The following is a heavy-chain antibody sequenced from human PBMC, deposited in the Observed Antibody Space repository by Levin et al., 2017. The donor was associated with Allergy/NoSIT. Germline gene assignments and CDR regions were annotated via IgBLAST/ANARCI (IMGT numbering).Heavy chain of an antibody. D-gene: IGHD2-2*01. Sequence: GGSLRLSCAASGFTFSSYAMNWVRQAPGKGLEWVSAISGSGGSTYYADSVKGRFTISRDNSKNTLSLQMNSLRAEDTAVYYCAKDVYYAKGYYFDYWGQGTLVTVSS. CDR2: ISGSGGST. CDR3: AKDVYYAKGYYFDY. CDR1: GFTFSSYA. J-gene: IGHJ4*02. V-gene: IGHV3-23*01.